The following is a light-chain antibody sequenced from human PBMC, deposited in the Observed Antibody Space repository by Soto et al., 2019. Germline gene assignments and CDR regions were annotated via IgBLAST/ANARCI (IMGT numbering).Light chain of an antibody. Sequence: EIVLTQSPVTLSLSPGERATLSCRSSQSVSSSYLAWYQQKPGQAPRLLIYGASSRATGIPDRFSGSGSGTDFTLTISSLQPEDFATYYCQQSYSIPYTFGQGTKVDIK. V-gene: IGKV3-20*01. CDR2: GAS. CDR1: QSVSSSY. J-gene: IGKJ2*01. CDR3: QQSYSIPYT.